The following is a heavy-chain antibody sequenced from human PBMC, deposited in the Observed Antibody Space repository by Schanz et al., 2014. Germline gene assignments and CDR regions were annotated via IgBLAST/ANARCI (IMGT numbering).Heavy chain of an antibody. CDR3: ARAAYGGYTSTPLRY. V-gene: IGHV1-18*01. CDR2: ISGYTGDT. CDR1: GYPFTSDD. D-gene: IGHD5-12*01. Sequence: QVQLVQSGAEVKKPGASVKVSCRASGYPFTSDDITWVRQAPGQGPEWIGWISGYTGDTKYAQKFQHRVNMTTDRTTSTVYMELSSLRSEDTAVYYCARAAYGGYTSTPLRYWGQGTLVTVSS. J-gene: IGHJ4*02.